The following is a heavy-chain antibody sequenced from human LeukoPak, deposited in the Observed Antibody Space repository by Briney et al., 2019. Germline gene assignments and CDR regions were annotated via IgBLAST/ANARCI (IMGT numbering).Heavy chain of an antibody. CDR1: GGTFGSYV. CDR3: ARDLFTTYYYASGSYYMSGY. J-gene: IGHJ4*02. Sequence: ASVKVSCRASGGTFGSYVVSWVRQAPGQGLEWMGGILPIFGRAQYAQKFQGRVTITTDESTSTAYMELSSLRSEDTAVYYCARDLFTTYYYASGSYYMSGYWGQGTLVTVSS. V-gene: IGHV1-69*05. D-gene: IGHD3-10*01. CDR2: ILPIFGRA.